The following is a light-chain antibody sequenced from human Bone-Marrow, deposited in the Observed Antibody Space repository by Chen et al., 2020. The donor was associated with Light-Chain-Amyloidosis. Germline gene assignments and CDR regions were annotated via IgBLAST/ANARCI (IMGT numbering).Light chain of an antibody. J-gene: IGKJ4*01. CDR1: QSIRYY. CDR3: QQTYSTPLT. Sequence: DIHMTLSPSSLSASVGDRVTITCRASQSIRYYLNWYQQKPGKAPKLLIYAAYTLQSGVPSRFSGSGSGTDFTLTINSLQPEDFATYYCQQTYSTPLTFGGGTKVDIK. V-gene: IGKV1-39*01. CDR2: AAY.